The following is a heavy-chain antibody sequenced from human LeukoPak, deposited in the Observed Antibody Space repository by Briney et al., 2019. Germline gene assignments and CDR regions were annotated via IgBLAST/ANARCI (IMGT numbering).Heavy chain of an antibody. CDR2: IIPIFGTA. D-gene: IGHD5-18*01. CDR1: GGTFSSYA. V-gene: IGHV1-69*05. J-gene: IGHJ4*02. Sequence: SVKVSCKASGGTFSSYAISWVRQAPGQGLEWMGRIIPIFGTANYAQKFQGRVTITTDESTSTAYMELSSLRSEDTAVYYCARSYGYSYGAFDYWGQGTLVTVSS. CDR3: ARSYGYSYGAFDY.